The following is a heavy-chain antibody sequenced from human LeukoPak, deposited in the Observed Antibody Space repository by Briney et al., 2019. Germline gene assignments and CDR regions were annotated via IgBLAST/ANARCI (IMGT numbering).Heavy chain of an antibody. J-gene: IGHJ4*02. Sequence: PGGSLRLSCAASGFTFSSYSMNWVRQAPGKGLEWVSSISSSSSYIYYADSVRGRFTISRDNAKNSLYLQMNSLRAEDTAVYYCARRTIFGVVPYYFDYWGQGTLVTVSS. CDR2: ISSSSSYI. CDR1: GFTFSSYS. V-gene: IGHV3-21*01. CDR3: ARRTIFGVVPYYFDY. D-gene: IGHD3-3*01.